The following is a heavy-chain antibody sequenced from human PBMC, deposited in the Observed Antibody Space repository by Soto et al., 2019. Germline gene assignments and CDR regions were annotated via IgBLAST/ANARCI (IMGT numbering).Heavy chain of an antibody. CDR2: IYYSGST. CDR1: GGSISSSSYY. Sequence: QLQLQESGPGLVKPSETLSLTCTVSGGSISSSSYYWGWIRQPPGKGLEWIGSIYYSGSTYYNPSLKSRVTISVDTSKNQFSLKLSSVTAADTAVYYCASDPWSRWELLRGQRTGYYGMDVWGQGTTVTVSS. V-gene: IGHV4-39*01. D-gene: IGHD1-26*01. CDR3: ASDPWSRWELLRGQRTGYYGMDV. J-gene: IGHJ6*02.